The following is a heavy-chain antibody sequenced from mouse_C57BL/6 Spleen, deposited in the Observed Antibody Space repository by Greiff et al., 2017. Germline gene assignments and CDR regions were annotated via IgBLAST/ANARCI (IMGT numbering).Heavy chain of an antibody. CDR2: IRLKYDNYAT. CDR1: GFTFSNYW. D-gene: IGHD2-5*01. CDR3: TAAYYSNYEAMDD. J-gene: IGHJ4*01. V-gene: IGHV6-3*01. Sequence: EVTVEESGGGLVQPGGSMKLSCVASGFTFSNYWMTWVRQSPEKGLEWVAQIRLKYDNYATPYAESVKGRFTISRDDSKSSVYLQMNNLRAEDTGIYYCTAAYYSNYEAMDDWGQGTSVTVSS.